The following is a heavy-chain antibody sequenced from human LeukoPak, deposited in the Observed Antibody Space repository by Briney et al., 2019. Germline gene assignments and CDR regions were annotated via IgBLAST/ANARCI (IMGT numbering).Heavy chain of an antibody. J-gene: IGHJ3*02. CDR1: GFTFSSYW. CDR3: ARQSGSYLGDAFDI. Sequence: GGSLRLSCAASGFTFSSYWMHWVRQAPGKGLVWVSRINSDGSSTSYADSVKGRFTISRDNVKNTLYLQMNSLRAEDTAVYYCARQSGSYLGDAFDIWGQGTMVTVSS. V-gene: IGHV3-74*01. D-gene: IGHD1-26*01. CDR2: INSDGSST.